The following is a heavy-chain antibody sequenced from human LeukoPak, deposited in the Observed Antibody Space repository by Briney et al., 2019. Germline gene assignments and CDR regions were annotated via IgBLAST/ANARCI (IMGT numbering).Heavy chain of an antibody. CDR2: MYYSGST. J-gene: IGHJ3*02. CDR1: GGSISSSSYY. V-gene: IGHV4-61*05. D-gene: IGHD6-6*01. Sequence: SETLSLTCTVSGGSISSSSYYWGWIRQPPGKGLEWIGFMYYSGSTNYNPSLKSRVTISVDTSENQFSLKLSSVIAADTALYYCARKSIAADAFDIWGQGTMVTVSS. CDR3: ARKSIAADAFDI.